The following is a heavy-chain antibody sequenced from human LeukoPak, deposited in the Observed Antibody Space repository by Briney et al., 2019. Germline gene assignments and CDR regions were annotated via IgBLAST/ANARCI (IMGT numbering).Heavy chain of an antibody. V-gene: IGHV3-74*01. Sequence: GGSLRLSCAASGFTFSTYWMHWARHAPGKGLVWVSRINSDGSISAYGDSVKGRFTISRDNAKNTLYLQMNSLRAGDTAVYYCASTEFLDHWGQGTLVTVSS. CDR3: ASTEFLDH. CDR1: GFTFSTYW. J-gene: IGHJ4*02. CDR2: INSDGSIS. D-gene: IGHD3-10*01.